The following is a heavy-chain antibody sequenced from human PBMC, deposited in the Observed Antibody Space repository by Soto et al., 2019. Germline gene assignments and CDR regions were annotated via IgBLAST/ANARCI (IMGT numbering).Heavy chain of an antibody. J-gene: IGHJ4*02. D-gene: IGHD6-25*01. CDR3: ARLQRLWLNADY. CDR1: GGSSNSTSSY. V-gene: IGHV4-39*01. CDR2: KYYSGTS. Sequence: QLLLQESGPGLVKPSETLSLTCTVSGGSSNSTSSYCAWIRQPPGKGLEWIGSKYYSGTSYSNPSLKSRLSMSVDTSKKQFSLKLNSVTAEDTAVYYCARLQRLWLNADYWGQGTLVPVSS.